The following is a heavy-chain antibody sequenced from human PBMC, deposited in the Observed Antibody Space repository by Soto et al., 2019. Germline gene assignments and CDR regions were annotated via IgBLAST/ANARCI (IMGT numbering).Heavy chain of an antibody. V-gene: IGHV1-18*01. D-gene: IGHD1-26*01. CDR3: AIDRGSYALDY. CDR2: ISANNGNT. Sequence: QVQLVQSGAEAKKPGASVKVPCKASGYTFTSYGITWVRQAPGQGLEWMGWISANNGNTNYTQKLQGRVTMTTDTSTSTAYMELRRLRSDDTAVYYCAIDRGSYALDYWGQGTLVTVSS. J-gene: IGHJ4*02. CDR1: GYTFTSYG.